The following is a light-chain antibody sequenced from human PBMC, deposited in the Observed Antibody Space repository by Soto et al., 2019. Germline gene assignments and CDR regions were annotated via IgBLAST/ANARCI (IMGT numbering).Light chain of an antibody. V-gene: IGLV2-14*01. J-gene: IGLJ1*01. Sequence: QSVLTQPASVSGSPGQSITISCTGTSSDVGGYNYVSWYQQHPGKAPKLMIYDVSNRPSGVSDRFSGSKSVNTASLTISGLQAEDEADYYCTSYSSSSPYVFGTGTKVT. CDR3: TSYSSSSPYV. CDR1: SSDVGGYNY. CDR2: DVS.